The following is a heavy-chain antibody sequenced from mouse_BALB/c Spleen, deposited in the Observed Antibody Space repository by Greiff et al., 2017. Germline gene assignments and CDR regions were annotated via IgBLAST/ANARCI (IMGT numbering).Heavy chain of an antibody. V-gene: IGHV7-3*02. Sequence: EVKLMESGGGLVQPGGSLRLSCATSGFTFTDYYMSWVRQPPGKALEWLGFIRNKANGYTTEYSASVKGRFTISRDNSQSILYLQMNTLRAEDSATYYCARDSGYAMVTLFAYWGQGTLVTVSA. CDR2: IRNKANGYTT. CDR3: ARDSGYAMVTLFAY. D-gene: IGHD2-1*01. J-gene: IGHJ3*01. CDR1: GFTFTDYY.